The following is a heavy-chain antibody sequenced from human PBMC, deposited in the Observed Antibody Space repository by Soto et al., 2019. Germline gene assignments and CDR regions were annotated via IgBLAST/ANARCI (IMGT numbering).Heavy chain of an antibody. J-gene: IGHJ6*02. Sequence: GGSLRLSCAASGFTFSSYAMHWVRQAPGKGLEWVAVISYDGSNKYYADSVKGRFTISRDNSKNTLYLQMNSLRAEDTAVYYAAAGPHYYYGMDVWGQGTTVTVSS. CDR2: ISYDGSNK. CDR1: GFTFSSYA. CDR3: AAGPHYYYGMDV. V-gene: IGHV3-30-3*01. D-gene: IGHD6-13*01.